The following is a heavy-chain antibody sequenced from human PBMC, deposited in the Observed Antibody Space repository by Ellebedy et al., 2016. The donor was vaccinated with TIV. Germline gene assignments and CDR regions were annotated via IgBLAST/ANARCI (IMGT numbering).Heavy chain of an antibody. CDR1: GYTFTGYY. CDR3: ATTIVGATTLGY. J-gene: IGHJ4*02. D-gene: IGHD1-26*01. V-gene: IGHV1-2*02. CDR2: INPNSGGT. Sequence: AASVKVSCKASGYTFTGYYMHWVRQAPGQGLEWMGCINPNSGGTNHAQKFQGRVTMTRDTSISTAYMELSRLRSDDTAVYYCATTIVGATTLGYWGQGTLVTVSS.